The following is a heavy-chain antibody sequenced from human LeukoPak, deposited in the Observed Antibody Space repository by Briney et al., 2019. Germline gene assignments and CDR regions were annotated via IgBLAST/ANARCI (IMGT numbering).Heavy chain of an antibody. V-gene: IGHV4-59*01. CDR2: IYYSGST. J-gene: IGHJ5*02. CDR3: ARGYSSSWYFNWFDP. Sequence: SETLSLTCTVSGGSISNYYWSWIRQPPGKGLEWIGFIYYSGSTNYNPSLKSRVTISVDTSKNQFSLKVRSVTPADTAVYYCARGYSSSWYFNWFDPWGQGTLVTVSS. D-gene: IGHD6-13*01. CDR1: GGSISNYY.